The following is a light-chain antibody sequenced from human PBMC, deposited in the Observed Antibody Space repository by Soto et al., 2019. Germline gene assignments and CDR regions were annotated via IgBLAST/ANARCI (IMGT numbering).Light chain of an antibody. Sequence: IQMTQSPPSLSASVGDRVTITCRASQSISNYLNWYQQKPGKAPKLLIYAASSLQSGVPSRFSGSGSGTDFTLTINCLQSEDFATYYCQQYYSYPHTFGQGTKVDIK. V-gene: IGKV1-39*01. CDR3: QQYYSYPHT. J-gene: IGKJ1*01. CDR1: QSISNY. CDR2: AAS.